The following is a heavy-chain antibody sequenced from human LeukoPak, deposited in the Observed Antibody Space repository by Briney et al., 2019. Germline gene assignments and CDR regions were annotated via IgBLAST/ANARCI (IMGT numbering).Heavy chain of an antibody. V-gene: IGHV3-23*01. CDR1: GFTFSNYA. D-gene: IGHD5-18*01. Sequence: VGSLSPSRAASGFTFSNYAMSWVRQAPGKGLEWVSGISNSGGSTYYADFVKGRFTISRDKSKNTLFLQMNSLRAEDTAVYYCAKEHVDAPMVFDYWAAGTLVSVSS. CDR2: ISNSGGST. J-gene: IGHJ4*02. CDR3: AKEHVDAPMVFDY.